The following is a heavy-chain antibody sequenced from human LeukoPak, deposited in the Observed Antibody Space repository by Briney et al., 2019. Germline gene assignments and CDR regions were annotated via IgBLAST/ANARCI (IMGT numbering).Heavy chain of an antibody. V-gene: IGHV4-61*02. CDR1: GGSISSGSYY. Sequence: PSQTLSLTCTVSGGSISSGSYYWSWIRQPAGKGLEWIGRIYTSGSTNYNPSLKSRVTMSLDTSKNQFSLTLSSVTAADTAVYYCARDRYFDSSGYYQPLDYWGQGILVTVSS. CDR2: IYTSGST. D-gene: IGHD3-22*01. J-gene: IGHJ4*02. CDR3: ARDRYFDSSGYYQPLDY.